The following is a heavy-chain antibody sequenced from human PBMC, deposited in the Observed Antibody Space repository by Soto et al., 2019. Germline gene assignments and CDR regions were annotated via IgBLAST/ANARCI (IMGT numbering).Heavy chain of an antibody. CDR2: IYASGNT. CDR1: GGSISGYY. Sequence: QVQLQESGPGLVKPSETLSLTCTVSGGSISGYYWSWIREPAGKRLEWIGRIYASGNTNKNPSLQNRVTVSVNTSKNQFSLRLKSVTAADTAVYYCARVDRTRATVTTDAFDVWGQGTKVTVSS. J-gene: IGHJ3*01. D-gene: IGHD4-17*01. CDR3: ARVDRTRATVTTDAFDV. V-gene: IGHV4-4*07.